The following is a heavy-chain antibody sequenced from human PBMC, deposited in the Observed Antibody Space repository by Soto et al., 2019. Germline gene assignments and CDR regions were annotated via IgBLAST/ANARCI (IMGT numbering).Heavy chain of an antibody. Sequence: GGSLRLSCAASGFTFSSYWMSWVRQAPGKGLEWVANIKQDGSEKYYVDSVKGRFTISRDNAKNSLYLQMNSLRAEDTAVYYCAKRLDSSGYSDAFDIWGQGTMVTVSS. V-gene: IGHV3-7*01. CDR3: AKRLDSSGYSDAFDI. CDR2: IKQDGSEK. CDR1: GFTFSSYW. D-gene: IGHD3-22*01. J-gene: IGHJ3*02.